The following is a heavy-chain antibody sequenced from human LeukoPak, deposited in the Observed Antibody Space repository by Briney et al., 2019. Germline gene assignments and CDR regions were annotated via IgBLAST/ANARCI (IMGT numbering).Heavy chain of an antibody. CDR3: ARGARKGDDYGGFFDY. CDR2: ISYDGSNK. CDR1: GFTFSSYA. Sequence: PGRSLRLSCAASGFTFSSYAMHWVRQAPGKGLEWVALISYDGSNKYYADSVKGRFTISRDSSKNTLYVQMNSLRAEDTAVYYCARGARKGDDYGGFFDYWGQGTLVTVSS. J-gene: IGHJ4*02. V-gene: IGHV3-30*04. D-gene: IGHD4-23*01.